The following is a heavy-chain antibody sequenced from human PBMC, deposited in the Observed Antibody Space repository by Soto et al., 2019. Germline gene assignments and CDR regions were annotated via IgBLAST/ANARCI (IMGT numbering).Heavy chain of an antibody. CDR3: ARGVGGYCSSTSCFYFDY. CDR2: ISGSGVST. D-gene: IGHD2-2*01. J-gene: IGHJ4*02. CDR1: GFTFSNYA. V-gene: IGHV3-23*01. Sequence: EVQLLESGGGLVQPGGSLRLSCAASGFTFSNYAMSWVRQAPGKGLEWVSAISGSGVSTYYADSVKGRFTISRDNSKNTLSLQMNSLRSEDTAVYYGARGVGGYCSSTSCFYFDYWGQGTLVTVSS.